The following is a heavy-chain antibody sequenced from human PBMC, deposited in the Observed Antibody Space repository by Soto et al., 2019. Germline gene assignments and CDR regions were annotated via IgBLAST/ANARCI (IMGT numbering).Heavy chain of an antibody. Sequence: SGGSLRLSCAASGFTFSKYRMNWVRQAPGKGLEWVAVISRDGGTKYYADSVKGRFTISRDNSRNTLFLEMNSLRGDDMAVYYCTGEVASGYWGQGTLVTVSS. J-gene: IGHJ4*02. V-gene: IGHV3-30*03. CDR2: ISRDGGTK. CDR3: TGEVASGY. D-gene: IGHD2-8*02. CDR1: GFTFSKYR.